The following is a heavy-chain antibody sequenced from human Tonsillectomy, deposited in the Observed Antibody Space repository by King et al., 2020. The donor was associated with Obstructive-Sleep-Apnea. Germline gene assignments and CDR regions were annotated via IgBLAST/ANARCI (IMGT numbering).Heavy chain of an antibody. J-gene: IGHJ4*02. Sequence: ISWGRPSPGRELEWVSAYSVSGGRTYYAYSMKGRFTHSRDNSTTTLHLQMNSLIADDTAVYYCAKGGQFTMVRGVMSHWGQGTMVTVSS. CDR3: AKGGQFTMVRGVMSH. V-gene: IGHV3-23*01. CDR2: YSVSGGRT. D-gene: IGHD3-10*01.